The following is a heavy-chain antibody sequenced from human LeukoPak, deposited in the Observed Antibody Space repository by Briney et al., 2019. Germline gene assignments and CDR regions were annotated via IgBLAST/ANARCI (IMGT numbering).Heavy chain of an antibody. CDR1: GFSVTSNY. CDR2: IYSGGST. D-gene: IGHD6-13*01. V-gene: IGHV3-66*01. CDR3: ARGLPGTNWFDP. J-gene: IGHJ5*02. Sequence: GGSLRLSCAASGFSVTSNYMNWIRLAPGKGLEWVSVIYSGGSTFYAESVKGRFTISRDSSNNTLYLQMSGLRADDTALYYCARGLPGTNWFDPWGQGTLVTVSS.